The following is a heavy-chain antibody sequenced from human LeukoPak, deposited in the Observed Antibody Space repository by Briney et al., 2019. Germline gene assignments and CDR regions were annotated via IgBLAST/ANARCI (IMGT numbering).Heavy chain of an antibody. CDR1: GFTLSSYE. V-gene: IGHV3-NL1*01. J-gene: IGHJ4*02. Sequence: GGSLRLSCTVSGFTLSSYEMSWIRQAPGRGLEWVSSIDYDGGSGHYADSVKGRFTISRDNSKSTLYLQMNSLRAEDTAVYYCAKDRKGYYGSGSWYYFDYWGQGTLVTVSS. CDR2: IDYDGGSG. CDR3: AKDRKGYYGSGSWYYFDY. D-gene: IGHD3-10*01.